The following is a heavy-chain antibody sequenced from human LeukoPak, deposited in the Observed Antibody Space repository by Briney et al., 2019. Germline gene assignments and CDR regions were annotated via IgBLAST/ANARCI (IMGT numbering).Heavy chain of an antibody. Sequence: GGSLRLSCAASGLTFSSYGMHWVRQAPGKGLEWVAVISYDGSNKYYADSVKGRFTISRDNSKNTLYLQMNSLRAEDTAVYYCAKTIAVAADANAWGYNPRHDAFDIWGQGTMVTVSS. D-gene: IGHD6-19*01. CDR1: GLTFSSYG. J-gene: IGHJ3*02. V-gene: IGHV3-30*18. CDR3: AKTIAVAADANAWGYNPRHDAFDI. CDR2: ISYDGSNK.